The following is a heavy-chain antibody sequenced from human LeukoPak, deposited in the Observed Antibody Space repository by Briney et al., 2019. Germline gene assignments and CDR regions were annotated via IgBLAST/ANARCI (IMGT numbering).Heavy chain of an antibody. Sequence: SETLSLTCTVSGGSISSYYWSWIRQPPGKGLEWIGYIYYSGSTNYNPSLKSRVTISVDTSKNQFSLKLSSVTAADTAVYYCARRIRGYSYGFDAFDIWGQGTMVTVSS. CDR2: IYYSGST. CDR1: GGSISSYY. J-gene: IGHJ3*02. D-gene: IGHD5-18*01. V-gene: IGHV4-59*08. CDR3: ARRIRGYSYGFDAFDI.